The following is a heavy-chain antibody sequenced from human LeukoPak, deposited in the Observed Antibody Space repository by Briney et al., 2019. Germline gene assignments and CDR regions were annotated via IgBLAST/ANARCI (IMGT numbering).Heavy chain of an antibody. D-gene: IGHD2-2*02. J-gene: IGHJ3*02. CDR1: GGSISSYY. V-gene: IGHV4-59*12. CDR3: ARGCSSVTCYKPFDI. CDR2: IYNSESS. Sequence: SETLSLTCTVSGGSISSYYWSWIRQPPGKGLEWIGYIYNSESSNYNPSLKSRVTISVDTSKNQFSLKLSSVTAADTAVHYCARGCSSVTCYKPFDIWGQGTMVTVSS.